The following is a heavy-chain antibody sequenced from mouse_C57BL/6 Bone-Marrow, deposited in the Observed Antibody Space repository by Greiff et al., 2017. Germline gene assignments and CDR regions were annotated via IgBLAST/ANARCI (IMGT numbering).Heavy chain of an antibody. CDR2: IYPGSGST. CDR3: APRNLYDGYSDY. J-gene: IGHJ2*01. Sequence: QVQLQQPGAELVKPGASVKMSCKASGYTFTSYWITWVKQRPGQGLEWIGDIYPGSGSTNYNEKFKSKATLTVDTSSSTAYMQLSSLTSEDSAVYYCAPRNLYDGYSDYWGKGTTLTVSS. D-gene: IGHD2-3*01. V-gene: IGHV1-55*01. CDR1: GYTFTSYW.